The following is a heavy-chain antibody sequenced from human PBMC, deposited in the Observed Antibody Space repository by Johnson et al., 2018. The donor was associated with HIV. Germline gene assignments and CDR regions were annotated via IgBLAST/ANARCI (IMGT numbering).Heavy chain of an antibody. CDR1: GFTFDDYG. J-gene: IGHJ3*02. D-gene: IGHD1-1*01. V-gene: IGHV3-20*04. Sequence: QLVESGGGVLRPGGSLRLSCAASGFTFDDYGMNWVRQAPGKGLEWVSAINWTGGTTGYADSVKGRFTISRDNAKNSLNVQMNHLRAEATAFYYCASGDGVTSAFDIWGQGTVFTVSS. CDR3: ASGDGVTSAFDI. CDR2: INWTGGTT.